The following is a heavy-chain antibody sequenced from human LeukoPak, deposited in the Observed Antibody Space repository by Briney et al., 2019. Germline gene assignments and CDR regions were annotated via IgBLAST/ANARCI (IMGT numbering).Heavy chain of an antibody. CDR2: INPNSGGT. Sequence: ASVKVSCKASGYTFTGYYMHWVRQAPGQGLERMGWINPNSGGTNYAQKFQGWVTMTRDTSISTAYMELSRLRSDDTAVYYCARDKAVAGMGYNWFDPWGQGTLVTVSS. D-gene: IGHD6-19*01. J-gene: IGHJ5*02. CDR3: ARDKAVAGMGYNWFDP. V-gene: IGHV1-2*04. CDR1: GYTFTGYY.